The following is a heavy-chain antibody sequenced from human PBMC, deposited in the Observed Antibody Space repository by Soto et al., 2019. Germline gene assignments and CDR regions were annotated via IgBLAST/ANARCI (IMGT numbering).Heavy chain of an antibody. Sequence: SETLSLTCTVSGFSLTGNSYWGWVRQPPGKGPEWIASMYRGGTTFYSPSLKSRVSVSMDTSKNQFSLRLRSVTATDTAVYFCARVHVMVVAGSTFDYWGHGIMVTVSS. CDR3: ARVHVMVVAGSTFDY. CDR1: GFSLTGNSY. CDR2: MYRGGTT. V-gene: IGHV4-38-2*02. J-gene: IGHJ4*01. D-gene: IGHD2-21*02.